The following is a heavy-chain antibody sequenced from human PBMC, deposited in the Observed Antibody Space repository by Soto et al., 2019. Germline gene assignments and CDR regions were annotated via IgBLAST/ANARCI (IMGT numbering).Heavy chain of an antibody. V-gene: IGHV3-7*01. CDR2: IKKDGSEK. CDR3: ASGLGIMAGYYYYMDV. J-gene: IGHJ6*03. CDR1: GFTFSRNW. Sequence: EVQLVESGGDLVQPGGSLRLSCAASGFTFSRNWMSWVRQAPGKGLEWVANIKKDGSEKYYVDSVRGRFTISRDNAKNSLYLQMNSLRVEDTAVYYCASGLGIMAGYYYYMDVWGKGTTVTVSS. D-gene: IGHD3-16*01.